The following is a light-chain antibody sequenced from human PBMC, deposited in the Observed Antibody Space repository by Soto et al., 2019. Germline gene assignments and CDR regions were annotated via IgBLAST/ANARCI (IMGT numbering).Light chain of an antibody. CDR3: QQLNNYPLT. J-gene: IGKJ4*01. Sequence: DIQMIPSPSGQCACLEVKSSVECRASQGIGSYLAWYQQKPGKAPRLLIYAASTLQSGVPSRFSGSGSDTEFTLTISSLQPEDFATYYCQQLNNYPLTFGGGTKVDIK. CDR1: QGIGSY. CDR2: AAS. V-gene: IGKV1-9*01.